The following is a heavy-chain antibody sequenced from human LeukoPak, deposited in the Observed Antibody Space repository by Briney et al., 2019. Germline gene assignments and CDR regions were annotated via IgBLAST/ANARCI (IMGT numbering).Heavy chain of an antibody. J-gene: IGHJ6*03. CDR1: GCSISSGYY. CDR2: IYHSGST. D-gene: IGHD3-16*02. Sequence: SETLSLTCTVSGCSISSGYYWGWIRQPPGKGLEWIGSIYHSGSTYYNPSLKSRVTISVDTSKNQFSLKLSSVTAADTAVYYCARSIVGYMDVWGKGTTVTVSS. CDR3: ARSIVGYMDV. V-gene: IGHV4-38-2*02.